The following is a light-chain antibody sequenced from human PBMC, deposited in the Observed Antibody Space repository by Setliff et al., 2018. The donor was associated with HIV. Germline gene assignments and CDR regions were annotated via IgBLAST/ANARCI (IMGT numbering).Light chain of an antibody. CDR1: SSDVGVYNY. CDR3: CSYAGTYTYV. V-gene: IGLV2-11*01. CDR2: DVN. J-gene: IGLJ1*01. Sequence: QSVLTQPASVSASPGQSITISCTGTSSDVGVYNYVSWYQQHPGRAPKLMIYDVNKRPSGVPGRFSGSKSGNAASLTISGLRAEDEADYYCCSYAGTYTYVFGTGTKVTVL.